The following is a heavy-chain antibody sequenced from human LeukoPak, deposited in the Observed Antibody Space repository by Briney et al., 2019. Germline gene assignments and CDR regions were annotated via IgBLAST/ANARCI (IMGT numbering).Heavy chain of an antibody. CDR1: GGSISSGDYY. Sequence: SETLSLTCTVSGGSISSGDYYWSWIRQPPGKGLEWIGYIYYSGSTYYNPSLKSRVTISVDTSKNQFSLKLSSVTAADTAVYHCARSQLQGGWFDPWGQGALVTVSS. V-gene: IGHV4-30-4*01. D-gene: IGHD2-2*01. J-gene: IGHJ5*02. CDR2: IYYSGST. CDR3: ARSQLQGGWFDP.